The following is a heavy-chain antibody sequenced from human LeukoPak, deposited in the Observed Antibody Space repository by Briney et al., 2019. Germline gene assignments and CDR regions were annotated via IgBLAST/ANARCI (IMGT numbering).Heavy chain of an antibody. D-gene: IGHD4-17*01. CDR3: ARQGDYSLAY. CDR1: GYSFTTYW. J-gene: IGHJ4*02. CDR2: IYPGDSAT. Sequence: GESLQISCKVSGYSFTTYWINWVRQMPGKGLEWMGIIYPGDSATRYSPSFQGQVTISADKSISTAYLQLSSLKASDTAMYYCARQGDYSLAYWGQGTLVTVSS. V-gene: IGHV5-51*01.